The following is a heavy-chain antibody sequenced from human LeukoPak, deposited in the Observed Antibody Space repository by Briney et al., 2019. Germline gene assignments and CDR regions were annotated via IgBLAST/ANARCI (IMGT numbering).Heavy chain of an antibody. D-gene: IGHD6-19*01. J-gene: IGHJ4*02. Sequence: PSETLSLTCAVYGGSFSGYYWSWLRQPPGKGLEWIGDINHSGSTNYNPSLKSRVTISVDTSKNQFSLKLSSVTAADTAVYYCARAGYSSPRGDYWGQGTLVTVSS. CDR2: INHSGST. CDR1: GGSFSGYY. V-gene: IGHV4-34*01. CDR3: ARAGYSSPRGDY.